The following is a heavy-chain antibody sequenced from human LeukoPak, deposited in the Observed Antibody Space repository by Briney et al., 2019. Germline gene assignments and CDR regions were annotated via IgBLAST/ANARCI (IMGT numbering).Heavy chain of an antibody. J-gene: IGHJ4*02. CDR2: ISSSSSTI. CDR1: GFTFSSYS. CDR3: AREYYTTNFDY. Sequence: GGSLRLSCAASGFTFSSYSMNWVRQAPGKGLEWVSYISSSSSTIYYADSVKGRFTISRDNAKNSLYLQMNSLRAEDTAVYYCAREYYTTNFDYWGQGTLVTVSS. D-gene: IGHD1-26*01. V-gene: IGHV3-48*01.